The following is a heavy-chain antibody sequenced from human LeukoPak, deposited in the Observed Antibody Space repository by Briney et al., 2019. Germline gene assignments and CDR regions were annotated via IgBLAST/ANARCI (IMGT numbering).Heavy chain of an antibody. V-gene: IGHV4-30-2*01. CDR2: IYHSGST. CDR3: AGDYRGSLDY. D-gene: IGHD4-11*01. Sequence: PSETLSLTCAVSGGSISSGGYSWSWIRQPPGKGLEWIGYIYHSGSTYYNPSLKSRVTISVDTSKNQFSLKLSSVTAADTAVYYCAGDYRGSLDYWGQGTLVTVSS. CDR1: GGSISSGGYS. J-gene: IGHJ4*02.